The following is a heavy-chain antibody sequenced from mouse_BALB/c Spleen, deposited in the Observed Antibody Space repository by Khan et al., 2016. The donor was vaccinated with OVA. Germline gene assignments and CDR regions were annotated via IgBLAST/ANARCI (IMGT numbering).Heavy chain of an antibody. V-gene: IGHV3-2*02. Sequence: EVQLQESGPGLVKPSQSLSLTCTVTGYAITSDYAWNWLRQFPGNKLEWMGYISSTGSPSYNPSLKSRISITRDTSKNQFFLQLKSVTTEDTATYCGASSLYYSYGYALDCWGRGTSVTVSS. D-gene: IGHD2-14*01. J-gene: IGHJ4*01. CDR2: ISSTGSP. CDR3: ASSLYYSYGYALDC. CDR1: GYAITSDYA.